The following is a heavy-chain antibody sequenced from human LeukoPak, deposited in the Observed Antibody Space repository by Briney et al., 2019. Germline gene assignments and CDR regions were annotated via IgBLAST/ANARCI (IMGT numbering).Heavy chain of an antibody. CDR1: GFTFSSYA. V-gene: IGHV3-64D*06. Sequence: PGGSLRLSCSASGFTFSSYAMHWVRQAPGKGLEYVSAISSNGGSTYYADSVKGRFTISRDNSKNTLYLQMSSLRAEDTAVYYCVKDTSPPSRYFDWLLIFDYWGQGTQVTVSS. D-gene: IGHD3-9*01. CDR3: VKDTSPPSRYFDWLLIFDY. CDR2: ISSNGGST. J-gene: IGHJ4*02.